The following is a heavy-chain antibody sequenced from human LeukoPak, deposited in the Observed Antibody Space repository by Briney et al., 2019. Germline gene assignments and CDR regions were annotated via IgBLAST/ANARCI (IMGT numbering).Heavy chain of an antibody. J-gene: IGHJ4*02. CDR1: GDSISNYY. D-gene: IGHD2-21*01. CDR3: ARAPQSDNSPYPYCGGFDY. CDR2: IYFSGST. Sequence: SETLSLTCTVSGDSISNYYWSWIRQPPGKELEWIGYIYFSGSTNYNPSLKSRVTISLDASKNQFSLKLSSVTAADTAVYYCARAPQSDNSPYPYCGGFDYWGQGTLVTVSS. V-gene: IGHV4-59*01.